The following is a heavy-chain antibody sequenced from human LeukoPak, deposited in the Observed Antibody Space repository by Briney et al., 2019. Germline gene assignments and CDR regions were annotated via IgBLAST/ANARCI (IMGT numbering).Heavy chain of an antibody. V-gene: IGHV1-8*01. CDR1: GYTFTSYD. CDR3: ARVKRWGPLRSPFDP. CDR2: MNPNSGNT. D-gene: IGHD3-16*01. Sequence: ASVKVSCKASGYTFTSYDINWVRQATGQGLEWMGWMNPNSGNTGYAQKFQGRDTMTRNTSISTAYMELSSLRSEDTAVYYCARVKRWGPLRSPFDPWGQGTLVTVSS. J-gene: IGHJ5*02.